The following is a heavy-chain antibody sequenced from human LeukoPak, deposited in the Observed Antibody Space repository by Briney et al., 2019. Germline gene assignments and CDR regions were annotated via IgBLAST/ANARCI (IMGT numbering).Heavy chain of an antibody. J-gene: IGHJ4*02. CDR1: GFTFRSYG. CDR2: ISSDGRNE. D-gene: IGHD5-24*01. Sequence: PGGSLRLSCVASGFTFRSYGIHWVRQAPGKGLEWVALISSDGRNEYYADSVKGRFTISRDNSKNTLYLQMNSLRAEDTAVYYCAKGEMNTGGYFHYWGQGTLVTVSS. V-gene: IGHV3-30*18. CDR3: AKGEMNTGGYFHY.